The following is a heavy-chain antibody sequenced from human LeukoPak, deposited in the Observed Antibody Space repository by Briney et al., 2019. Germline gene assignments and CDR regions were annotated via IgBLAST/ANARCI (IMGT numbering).Heavy chain of an antibody. CDR3: ARGNVVGATRPFDY. D-gene: IGHD1-26*01. V-gene: IGHV3-64*01. Sequence: GGSLRLSCAGSGFTFSNYAMYWVRQAPGKGLENVAGIGSNGDSTYYANSVKGRFTISRDNSKNMLFLQMGSLRTEDMAVYYCARGNVVGATRPFDYWGQGTLVTVSS. J-gene: IGHJ4*02. CDR2: IGSNGDST. CDR1: GFTFSNYA.